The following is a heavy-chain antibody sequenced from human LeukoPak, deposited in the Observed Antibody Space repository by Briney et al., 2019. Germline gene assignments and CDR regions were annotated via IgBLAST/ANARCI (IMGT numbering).Heavy chain of an antibody. V-gene: IGHV1-46*01. Sequence: ASVKVSCKASGYTFTSYYMHWVRQAPGQGLEWMGIINPSGGSTSYAQKFQGRVTMTRDMSTSTVYMELSSLRAEDTAVYYCAKDRCSNGVGCYYYYMDVWGKGTTVTISS. CDR1: GYTFTSYY. CDR2: INPSGGST. J-gene: IGHJ6*03. D-gene: IGHD2-8*01. CDR3: AKDRCSNGVGCYYYYMDV.